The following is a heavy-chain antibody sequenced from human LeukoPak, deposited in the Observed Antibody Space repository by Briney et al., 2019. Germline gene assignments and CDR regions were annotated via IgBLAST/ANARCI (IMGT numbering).Heavy chain of an antibody. CDR3: AKDRDILTGYYPDY. Sequence: GGSLRLSCAASGFTVSSNYMSWVRQAPGKGLEWVSVIYSGGSTYYADSVKGRFTISRDNSKNTLYLQMNSLRAEDTAVYHCAKDRDILTGYYPDYWGQGTLVTVPS. V-gene: IGHV3-66*01. D-gene: IGHD3-9*01. CDR2: IYSGGST. J-gene: IGHJ4*02. CDR1: GFTVSSNY.